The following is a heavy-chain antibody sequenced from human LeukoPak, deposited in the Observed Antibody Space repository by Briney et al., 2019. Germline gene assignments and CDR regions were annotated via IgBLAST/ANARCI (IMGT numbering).Heavy chain of an antibody. CDR2: IKSDGSDI. CDR3: TSDRVYFGLDV. Sequence: PGGSLRLSCAASGVTISSDWMHWVRQAPGKGLVWVSRIKSDGSDITYADSVKGRFTISRDNAKNTLYLQMNSLRAEDTAVYYCTSDRVYFGLDVWGHGTTVTVSS. CDR1: GVTISSDW. V-gene: IGHV3-74*01. J-gene: IGHJ6*02.